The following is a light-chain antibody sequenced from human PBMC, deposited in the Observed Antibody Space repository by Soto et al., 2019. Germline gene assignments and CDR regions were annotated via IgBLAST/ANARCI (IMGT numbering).Light chain of an antibody. CDR2: KAS. Sequence: DLQMTQSPSTLSASVGDRVTITCRASQSISSWLAWYQQKPGKAPNLLIYKASSLESRVPSRFSGSGSGTEFTLTISSLQPDDFATYYCQQYNSYPLTFGGGTKVEIK. CDR3: QQYNSYPLT. J-gene: IGKJ4*01. CDR1: QSISSW. V-gene: IGKV1-5*03.